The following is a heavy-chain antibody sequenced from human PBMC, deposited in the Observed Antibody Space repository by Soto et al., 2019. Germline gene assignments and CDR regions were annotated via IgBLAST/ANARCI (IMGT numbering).Heavy chain of an antibody. V-gene: IGHV1-3*01. CDR3: AGPHDRAGLGT. CDR1: ENPFSTYL. Sequence: ASVKVSFKASENPFSTYLLHWVRQVHGQGLEWMGWHNGYNGQTEYSQKFQGRVTITRDTSAKTAYLELRSLTSEDTAVYYCAGPHDRAGLGTWGQGTLVTVSS. J-gene: IGHJ5*02. D-gene: IGHD1-1*01. CDR2: HNGYNGQT.